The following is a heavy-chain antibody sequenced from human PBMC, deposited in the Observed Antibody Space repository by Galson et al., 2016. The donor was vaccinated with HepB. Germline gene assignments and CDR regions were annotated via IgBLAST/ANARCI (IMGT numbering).Heavy chain of an antibody. J-gene: IGHJ6*02. CDR2: IIPMFGTA. V-gene: IGHV1-69*13. D-gene: IGHD2-8*02. Sequence: SVKVSCKASGDTFRTYSFSWVRLAPGQGLEWMGGIIPMFGTATYAQGFQGRVTITGDESTTSAYRELSSLTSNDTAVYYCATTPRKRAKSGLGSYGGQYWSGMDVWGQGTTVTVSS. CDR3: ATTPRKRAKSGLGSYGGQYWSGMDV. CDR1: GDTFRTYS.